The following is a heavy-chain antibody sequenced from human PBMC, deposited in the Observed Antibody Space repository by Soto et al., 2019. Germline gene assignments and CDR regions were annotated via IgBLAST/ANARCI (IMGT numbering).Heavy chain of an antibody. J-gene: IGHJ6*02. CDR1: GFTFSSYW. V-gene: IGHV3-74*01. D-gene: IGHD1-7*01. CDR2: INSDGSST. Sequence: PGGSLRLSCAASGFTFSSYWMHWVRQAPGKGLVWVSRINSDGSSTSYADSVKGRFTISRDNAKNTLYLQMNSLRAEDTAVYYCARGGPALLNYGRYYYYGMDVWGQGTTVTVSS. CDR3: ARGGPALLNYGRYYYYGMDV.